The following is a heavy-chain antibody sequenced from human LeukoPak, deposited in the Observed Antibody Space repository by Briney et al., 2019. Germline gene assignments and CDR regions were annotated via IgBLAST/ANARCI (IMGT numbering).Heavy chain of an antibody. CDR1: GFTFSSYA. J-gene: IGHJ4*02. V-gene: IGHV3-30-3*01. CDR3: ARDEKMATTFDY. Sequence: PGRSLGLSCAASGFTFSSYAMHWVRQAPGKGLEWVAVISYDGSNKYYADSVKGRFTISRDNSKNTLYLQMNSLRAEDTAVYYCARDEKMATTFDYWGQGTLVTVSS. CDR2: ISYDGSNK. D-gene: IGHD5-24*01.